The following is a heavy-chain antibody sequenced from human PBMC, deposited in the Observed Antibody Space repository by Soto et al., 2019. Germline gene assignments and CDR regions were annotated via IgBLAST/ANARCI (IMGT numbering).Heavy chain of an antibody. D-gene: IGHD5-18*01. CDR2: ISSSSSYT. CDR3: ARDGYSYGPRDY. CDR1: GFTFSSYA. V-gene: IGHV3-11*05. Sequence: GGSLRLSCAASGFTFSSYAMSWIRQAPGKGLEWVSYISSSSSYTNYADSVKGRFTISRDNAKNSLYLQMNSLRAEDTAVYYCARDGYSYGPRDYWGQGTLVTVSS. J-gene: IGHJ4*02.